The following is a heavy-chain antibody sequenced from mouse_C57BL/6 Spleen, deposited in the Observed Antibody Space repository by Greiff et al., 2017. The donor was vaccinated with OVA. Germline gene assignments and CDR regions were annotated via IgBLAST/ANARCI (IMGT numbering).Heavy chain of an antibody. D-gene: IGHD2-4*01. J-gene: IGHJ2*01. CDR2: ISYDGSN. Sequence: EVKLQESGPGLVKPSQSLSLTCSVTGYSITSGYYWNWIRQFPGNKLEWMGYISYDGSNNYNPSLKNRISITRDTSKNQFFLKLNSVTTEDTATYYCARGSYDYDVGGYFDYWGQGTTLTVSS. CDR1: GYSITSGYY. CDR3: ARGSYDYDVGGYFDY. V-gene: IGHV3-6*01.